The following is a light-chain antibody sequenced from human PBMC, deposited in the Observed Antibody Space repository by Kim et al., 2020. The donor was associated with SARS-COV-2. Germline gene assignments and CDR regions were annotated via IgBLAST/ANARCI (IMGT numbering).Light chain of an antibody. CDR1: QSISSY. V-gene: IGKV1-39*01. J-gene: IGKJ4*01. CDR2: AAS. CDR3: QQSYGTPLT. Sequence: ASVGDRVTITCLASQSISSYLNWYQQKPGKAPKLLIYAASSLQSGVPSRFSGSGSGTDFTLTISSLQPEDFATYYCQQSYGTPLTFGGGTQVDIK.